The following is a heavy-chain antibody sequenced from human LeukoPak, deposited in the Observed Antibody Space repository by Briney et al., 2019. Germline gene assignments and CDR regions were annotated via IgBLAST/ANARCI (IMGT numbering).Heavy chain of an antibody. V-gene: IGHV4-59*01. Sequence: PSETLSLTCTVSGGSISSYYWSWIRQPPGKGLEWIGYIHYSGSTNYSPSLKSRVTISVDTSKNQFSLKLSSVTAADTAVYYCARVRDRSSYFYDLDYWGQGTLVTVSS. CDR1: GGSISSYY. CDR2: IHYSGST. J-gene: IGHJ4*02. D-gene: IGHD3-22*01. CDR3: ARVRDRSSYFYDLDY.